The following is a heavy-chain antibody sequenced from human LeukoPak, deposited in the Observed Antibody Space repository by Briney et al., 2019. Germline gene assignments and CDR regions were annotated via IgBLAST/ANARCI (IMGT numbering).Heavy chain of an antibody. CDR1: GFTFSSYG. J-gene: IGHJ4*02. Sequence: GRSLRLSCAASGFTFSSYGMHWVRQAPGTGLEWVAVISSDGSHKYYADSVKGRFTISRDNSKNTLYLQMNSLRAEDTAVYYCAKVAVGGTIHYFDYWGQGTLVTVSS. V-gene: IGHV3-30*18. CDR2: ISSDGSHK. CDR3: AKVAVGGTIHYFDY. D-gene: IGHD1-26*01.